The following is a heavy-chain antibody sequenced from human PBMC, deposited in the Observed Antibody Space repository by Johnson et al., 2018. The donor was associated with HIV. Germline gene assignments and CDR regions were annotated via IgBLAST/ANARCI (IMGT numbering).Heavy chain of an antibody. CDR2: ISYDGSNK. CDR3: AAAEYDAFDI. J-gene: IGHJ3*02. D-gene: IGHD6-6*01. CDR1: GFTFSSYA. Sequence: QVQLVESGGGVVQPGRSLRLSCAASGFTFSSYAMHWVRQAPGKGLEWVALISYDGSNKYYADSVKGRFTISRDNSKNTLYLQMNSLRAEDTAVYYCAAAEYDAFDIWGQGTMVTVSS. V-gene: IGHV3-30*04.